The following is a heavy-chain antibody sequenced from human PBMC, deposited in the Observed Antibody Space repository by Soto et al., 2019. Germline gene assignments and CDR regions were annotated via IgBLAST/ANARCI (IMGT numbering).Heavy chain of an antibody. D-gene: IGHD6-6*01. CDR1: GFTFDDYA. Sequence: EVQLVESGGGLVQPGRSLRLSCAASGFTFDDYAMHWVRQAPGKGLEWVSGISWNSGSIGYADSVKGRFTISRDNAKNSLYLEMNSLRAEDTALYYCAKDIVVLAARPGYGMDVWGQGTTVTVSS. J-gene: IGHJ6*02. V-gene: IGHV3-9*01. CDR2: ISWNSGSI. CDR3: AKDIVVLAARPGYGMDV.